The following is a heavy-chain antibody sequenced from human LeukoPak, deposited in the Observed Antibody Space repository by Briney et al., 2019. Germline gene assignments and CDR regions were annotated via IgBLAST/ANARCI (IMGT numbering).Heavy chain of an antibody. CDR2: IYDDNT. J-gene: IGHJ4*02. V-gene: IGHV3-66*02. CDR1: GFTVSAYA. D-gene: IGHD4-17*01. CDR3: ARDSGYGDYTLDY. Sequence: GGSLRLSCAASGFTVSAYAMAWVRQAPGKGLEWVSTIYDDNTYYADSVKGRFTISRDNSKNTLYLQMNSLRAEDTAVYYCARDSGYGDYTLDYWGQGTLVTVSS.